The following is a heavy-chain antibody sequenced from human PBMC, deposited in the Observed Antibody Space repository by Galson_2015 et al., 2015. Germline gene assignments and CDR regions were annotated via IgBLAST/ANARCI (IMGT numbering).Heavy chain of an antibody. CDR1: GGTFSIFA. CDR2: LLPIYGTP. J-gene: IGHJ4*02. D-gene: IGHD2-15*01. V-gene: IGHV1-69*13. Sequence: SVKVSCKASGGTFSIFAISWVRQAPGQRLEWMGGLLPIYGTPNYAQKFQGRVTITADESTSTAYMELSSLTSEDTAVFYCATSNADVYCSGGSCNLDSWGQGTLVSVSS. CDR3: ATSNADVYCSGGSCNLDS.